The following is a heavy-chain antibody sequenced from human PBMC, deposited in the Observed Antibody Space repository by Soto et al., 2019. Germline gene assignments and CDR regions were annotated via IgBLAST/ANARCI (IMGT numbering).Heavy chain of an antibody. J-gene: IGHJ4*02. D-gene: IGHD3-9*01. CDR1: GFSLSTSGVG. CDR3: AHRQERARYLDPRFDY. Sequence: SGPTLVNPTQTLTLTCTFSGFSLSTSGVGVGWIRQPPGKALEWLALIYWNDDKRYSPSLKSRLTITKDTSKNQVVLTMTNMDPGDTATYYCAHRQERARYLDPRFDYWGQGPLVTVSS. CDR2: IYWNDDK. V-gene: IGHV2-5*01.